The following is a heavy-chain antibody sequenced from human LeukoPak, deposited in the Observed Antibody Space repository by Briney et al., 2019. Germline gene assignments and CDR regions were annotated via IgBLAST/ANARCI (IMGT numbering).Heavy chain of an antibody. CDR2: IIPIFGTA. J-gene: IGHJ3*02. V-gene: IGHV1-69*13. CDR3: ARDRAGYYYDSSGHLAYFDI. Sequence: GASVKVSCKASGGTFRSYAISWVRQAPGQGLEWMGGIIPIFGTANYAQKFQGRVTITADESTSTAYMELSSLRSEDTAVYYCARDRAGYYYDSSGHLAYFDIWGQGTMVTVSS. CDR1: GGTFRSYA. D-gene: IGHD3-22*01.